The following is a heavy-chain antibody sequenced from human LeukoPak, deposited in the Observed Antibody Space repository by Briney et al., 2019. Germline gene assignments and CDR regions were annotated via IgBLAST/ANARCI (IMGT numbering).Heavy chain of an antibody. Sequence: GGSLRLSCAASGFSVSSYWMHWVRQAAGKGLVWVSRINSDGSSTSYADSVKGRFTISRDNAKNTLYLQMNSLRAEDTAVYYCAGDGGAYSLFDYWGQGTLVTVSS. D-gene: IGHD2-21*01. CDR2: INSDGSST. J-gene: IGHJ4*02. V-gene: IGHV3-74*01. CDR3: AGDGGAYSLFDY. CDR1: GFSVSSYW.